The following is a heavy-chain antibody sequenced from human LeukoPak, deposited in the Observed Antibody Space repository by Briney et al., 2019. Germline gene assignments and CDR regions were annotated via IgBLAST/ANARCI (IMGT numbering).Heavy chain of an antibody. CDR1: GFTFSSYG. J-gene: IGHJ6*03. Sequence: PGGSLRLSCAASGFTFSSYGMHWVRQAPGKGLEWVAVISYDASKKYYADSVKGRFTISRDNSKNTLYLQMNSLRAEDTAVYYCAKDFARDSSSWWSGYYYYYMDVWGKGTTVTISS. D-gene: IGHD6-13*01. V-gene: IGHV3-30*07. CDR3: AKDFARDSSSWWSGYYYYYMDV. CDR2: ISYDASKK.